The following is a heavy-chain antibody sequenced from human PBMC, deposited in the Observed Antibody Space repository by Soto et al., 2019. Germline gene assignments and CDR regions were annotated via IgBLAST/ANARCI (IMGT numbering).Heavy chain of an antibody. CDR2: ISAYNGNT. CDR3: ARDGSGRPGGYDYVWGSLTLDY. Sequence: QVQLVQSGAEVKKPGASVKVSCKASGYTFTSYGISWVRQAPGQGLEWMGWISAYNGNTNYAQKLQGRVTMTTDTSTSTAYMELRSLRSDDTAVYYCARDGSGRPGGYDYVWGSLTLDYWGQGTLVTVSS. J-gene: IGHJ4*02. D-gene: IGHD3-16*01. CDR1: GYTFTSYG. V-gene: IGHV1-18*01.